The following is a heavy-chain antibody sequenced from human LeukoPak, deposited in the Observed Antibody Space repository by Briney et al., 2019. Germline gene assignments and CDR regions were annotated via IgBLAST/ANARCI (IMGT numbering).Heavy chain of an antibody. V-gene: IGHV5-51*01. CDR3: ARYYYDSSGYHYSFDY. CDR1: GYSFSTYW. D-gene: IGHD3-22*01. Sequence: GESLKISCKGSGYSFSTYWIGWVRQMPGKGLEWVGIIYPGDSDTRYSPSFQGQVTISANKSISTAYLQWSSLKASDTAMYYCARYYYDSSGYHYSFDYWGQGTLVTVSS. CDR2: IYPGDSDT. J-gene: IGHJ4*02.